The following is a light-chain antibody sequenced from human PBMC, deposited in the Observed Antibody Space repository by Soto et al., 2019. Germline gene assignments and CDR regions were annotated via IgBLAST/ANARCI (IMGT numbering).Light chain of an antibody. CDR2: EVT. Sequence: QSALTQPPSASGSPGQSVTISCTGTSSDVGAYNYVSWYQQHAGKAPKLVIYEVTKRPSGFPDRFSGSKSANTASLTVSGLQAEDEADYYCSSFASSNTWVFGGGTQLTVL. V-gene: IGLV2-8*01. CDR1: SSDVGAYNY. J-gene: IGLJ3*02. CDR3: SSFASSNTWV.